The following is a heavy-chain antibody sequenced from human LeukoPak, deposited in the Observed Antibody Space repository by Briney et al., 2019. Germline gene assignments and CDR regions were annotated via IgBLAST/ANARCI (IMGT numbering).Heavy chain of an antibody. D-gene: IGHD6-6*01. V-gene: IGHV3-48*04. J-gene: IGHJ4*02. CDR1: GFTFSSYS. CDR2: ISSSSSTI. CDR3: ARDRGIAARPLYFDY. Sequence: PGGSLRLSCAASGFTFSSYSMNWVRQAPGKGLEWVSYISSSSSTIYYADSVKGRLTISRDNAKNSLYLQMNSLRAEDTAVYYCARDRGIAARPLYFDYWGQGTLVTVSS.